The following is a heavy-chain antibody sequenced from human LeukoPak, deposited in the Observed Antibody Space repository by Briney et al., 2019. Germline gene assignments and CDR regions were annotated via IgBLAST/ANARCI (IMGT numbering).Heavy chain of an antibody. CDR2: INPSGGST. CDR1: GYTFTGYY. CDR3: ARDQGSSSSLWTYYYYYYMDV. V-gene: IGHV1-46*01. J-gene: IGHJ6*03. Sequence: ASVKVSCKASGYTFTGYYMHWVRQAPGQGLEWMGIINPSGGSTSYAQKFQGRVTMTRDMSTSTVYMELSSLRSEDTAVYYCARDQGSSSSLWTYYYYYYMDVWGKGTTVTVSS. D-gene: IGHD6-6*01.